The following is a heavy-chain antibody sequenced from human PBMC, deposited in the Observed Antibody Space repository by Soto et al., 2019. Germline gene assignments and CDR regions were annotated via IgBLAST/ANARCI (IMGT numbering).Heavy chain of an antibody. Sequence: EASVKVSCKASGGTFSSYVISWVRQAPGQGLEWMGGIIPIFVTANYAQKFQGRVTITADESTSTAYMELSSLRSEDTAVYYCARESRYCSGGSCYFLPGIDYWGQGALVTVSS. J-gene: IGHJ4*02. CDR1: GGTFSSYV. CDR2: IIPIFVTA. V-gene: IGHV1-69*13. D-gene: IGHD2-15*01. CDR3: ARESRYCSGGSCYFLPGIDY.